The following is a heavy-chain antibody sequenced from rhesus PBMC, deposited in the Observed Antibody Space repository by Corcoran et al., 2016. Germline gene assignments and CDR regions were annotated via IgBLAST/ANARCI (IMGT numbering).Heavy chain of an antibody. D-gene: IGHD4-29*01. J-gene: IGHJ5-1*01. Sequence: QVQLQESGPGLVKPSETLSLTCAVSGGSINSTYWSWIRQSPGKGLEWFGYIYGGRGSHSYNHSLKSRVTISTDTSKNQLSLKLSSVTAADTAVYYCARYWATVASKFDVWGPGVLVTVSS. V-gene: IGHV4-147*01. CDR1: GGSINSTY. CDR2: IYGGRGSH. CDR3: ARYWATVASKFDV.